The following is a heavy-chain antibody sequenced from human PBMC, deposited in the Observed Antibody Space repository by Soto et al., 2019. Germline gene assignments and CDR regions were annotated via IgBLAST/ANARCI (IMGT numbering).Heavy chain of an antibody. Sequence: PGGSLRLSCAASGFTFSSYAMSWVRQAPGKGLEWVSAISGSGGSTYYADSVKGRFTISRDNSKNTLYLQMNSLRAEDTAVYYCAKDPVYYDFWSGYYYIWGKGTMVTVSS. CDR3: AKDPVYYDFWSGYYYI. V-gene: IGHV3-23*01. D-gene: IGHD3-3*01. CDR1: GFTFSSYA. J-gene: IGHJ3*02. CDR2: ISGSGGST.